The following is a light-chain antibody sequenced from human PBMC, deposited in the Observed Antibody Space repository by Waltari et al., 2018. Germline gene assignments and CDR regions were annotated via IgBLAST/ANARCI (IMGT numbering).Light chain of an antibody. CDR2: EAT. J-gene: IGLJ2*01. CDR3: CSYTNTHVV. Sequence: SRYHKHPGQAPKLIIYEATKRTSGVSNRFSGSKSGNTASLTISGLQAEDEGDYYCCSYTNTHVVFGGGTKLTVL. V-gene: IGLV2-14*02.